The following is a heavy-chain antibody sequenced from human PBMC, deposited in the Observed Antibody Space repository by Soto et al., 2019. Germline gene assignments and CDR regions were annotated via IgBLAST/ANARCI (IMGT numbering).Heavy chain of an antibody. CDR2: IHYSGTT. V-gene: IGHV4-39*01. D-gene: IGHD4-4*01. Sequence: QLQLQESGPGLVKPSETLSLICTVSSGSIRSIYHHWGWVRQPPGNGLEWIGTIHYSGTTYHNPPLRSRRTMSVDTSKNQFSLKLSSVTAADTAIYYCARWVSSVSPQTASNFDSWRLGTLVTVSS. CDR1: SGSIRSIYHH. CDR3: ARWVSSVSPQTASNFDS. J-gene: IGHJ4*01.